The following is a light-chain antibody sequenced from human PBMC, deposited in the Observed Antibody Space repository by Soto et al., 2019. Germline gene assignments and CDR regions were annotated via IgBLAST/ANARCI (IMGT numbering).Light chain of an antibody. V-gene: IGKV3D-15*01. Sequence: EMVITQSPATLTVSTGEGATLSCRASQSVSRTLVWYQQQPGQPPNLLIYPTSNRAAGVPARFSGRGSGTDFTLTISHLEAEDVAVYYCHQRHGSPLTFGQGTKVDIK. CDR1: QSVSRT. CDR2: PTS. CDR3: HQRHGSPLT. J-gene: IGKJ1*01.